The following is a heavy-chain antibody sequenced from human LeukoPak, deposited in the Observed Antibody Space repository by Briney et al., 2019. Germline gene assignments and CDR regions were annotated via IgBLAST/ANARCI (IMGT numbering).Heavy chain of an antibody. Sequence: ASVKVSCKASGYTFTSYDINWVRQATGQGLEWVGWMNPNSGNTGYAQKFQGRVTMTRNTSISTAYMELSSLRSEDTAVYYCARFRYYYDSSGYYYYYYYGMDVWGQGTTVTVSS. CDR3: ARFRYYYDSSGYYYYYYYGMDV. J-gene: IGHJ6*02. CDR1: GYTFTSYD. D-gene: IGHD3-22*01. V-gene: IGHV1-8*01. CDR2: MNPNSGNT.